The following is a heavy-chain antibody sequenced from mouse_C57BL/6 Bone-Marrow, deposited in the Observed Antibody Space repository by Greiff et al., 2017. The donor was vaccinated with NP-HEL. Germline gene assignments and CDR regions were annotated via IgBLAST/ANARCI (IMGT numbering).Heavy chain of an antibody. CDR1: GYTFTEYT. J-gene: IGHJ1*03. D-gene: IGHD1-1*01. CDR3: ARHEGIYYGSSYDWYFDV. V-gene: IGHV1-62-2*01. Sequence: QVHVKQSGAELVKPGASVKLSCKASGYTFTEYTIHWVKQRSGQGLEWIGWFYPGSGSIKYNEKFKDKATLNADKSSSTVYMELSRLTSEDSAVYFCARHEGIYYGSSYDWYFDVWGTGTTVTVSS. CDR2: FYPGSGSI.